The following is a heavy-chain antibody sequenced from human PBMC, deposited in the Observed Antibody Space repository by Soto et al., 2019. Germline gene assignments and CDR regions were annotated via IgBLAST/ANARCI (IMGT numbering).Heavy chain of an antibody. CDR3: AADMSVEMATYFDY. V-gene: IGHV1-58*01. D-gene: IGHD5-12*01. Sequence: ASVKVSCKASGFTFTSSAVQWVRQARGQRLEWIGWIVVGSGNTNYAQKLQERVTITRDMSTSTAYMELSSLRSEDTAVYYCAADMSVEMATYFDYWGQGTLVTVSS. J-gene: IGHJ4*02. CDR1: GFTFTSSA. CDR2: IVVGSGNT.